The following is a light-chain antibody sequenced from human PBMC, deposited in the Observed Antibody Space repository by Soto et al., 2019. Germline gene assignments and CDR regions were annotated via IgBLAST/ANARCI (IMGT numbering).Light chain of an antibody. CDR2: EVT. Sequence: QAVVTQPPSASGSPGQPVTISCTGTSSDVGGYNYVSWYQQYPGRAPKLMIYEVTKRPSGVPDRFSGSKSGNTASLTVSGLQAEDEADYYCSSYAASNNFYFVFGGGTKVTVL. J-gene: IGLJ3*02. CDR1: SSDVGGYNY. V-gene: IGLV2-8*01. CDR3: SSYAASNNFYFV.